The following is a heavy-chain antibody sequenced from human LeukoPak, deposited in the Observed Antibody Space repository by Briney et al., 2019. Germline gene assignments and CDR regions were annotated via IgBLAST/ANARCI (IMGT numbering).Heavy chain of an antibody. Sequence: SETLSLTCTVSGGSISSSRYYWGWIRQPPGKGLEWIGSIYYSGSTYYNPSLKSRVTISVDTSKNQFSLKLSSVTAADTAVYYCVRTYTLYDFWSGYYHNWFDPWGQGTLVTVSS. CDR3: VRTYTLYDFWSGYYHNWFDP. V-gene: IGHV4-39*07. J-gene: IGHJ5*02. D-gene: IGHD3-3*01. CDR1: GGSISSSRYY. CDR2: IYYSGST.